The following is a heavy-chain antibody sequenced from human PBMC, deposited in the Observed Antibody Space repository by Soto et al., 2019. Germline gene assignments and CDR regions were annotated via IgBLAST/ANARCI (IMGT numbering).Heavy chain of an antibody. CDR1: GFTFSSYS. V-gene: IGHV3-48*02. D-gene: IGHD3-10*01. CDR2: FSSSSSTI. Sequence: LRLSCAAPGFTFSSYSMNWVRQAPGKGLEWVSYFSSSSSTIYYADSVKGRFTISRDNAKNSLYLQMNSLRDEDTAVYYCARGDGSGSYYSGLNYYYYYGMDVWGQGTTVTVSS. J-gene: IGHJ6*02. CDR3: ARGDGSGSYYSGLNYYYYYGMDV.